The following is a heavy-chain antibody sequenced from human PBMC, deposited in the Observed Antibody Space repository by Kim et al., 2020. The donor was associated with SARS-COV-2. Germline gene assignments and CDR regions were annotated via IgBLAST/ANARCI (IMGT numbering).Heavy chain of an antibody. Sequence: VKGRCPISRDNAKTSLYLQMNSLRAEDTAVYYCARRKGDCSSTSCYYFDPWGQGTLVTVSS. J-gene: IGHJ5*02. V-gene: IGHV3-11*06. D-gene: IGHD2-2*01. CDR3: ARRKGDCSSTSCYYFDP.